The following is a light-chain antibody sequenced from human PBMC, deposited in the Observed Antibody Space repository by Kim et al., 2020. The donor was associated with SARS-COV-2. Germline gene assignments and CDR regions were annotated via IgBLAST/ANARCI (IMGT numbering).Light chain of an antibody. CDR2: GAS. CDR1: QTITNRY. Sequence: APGEGATLSCRASQTITNRYLAWYQQKPGQAPRLLIYGASSRATGIPDRFSGGGSGTDFTLTISRLEPEDFGVYYCQQYGDSLRTFGQGTKVDIK. J-gene: IGKJ1*01. V-gene: IGKV3-20*01. CDR3: QQYGDSLRT.